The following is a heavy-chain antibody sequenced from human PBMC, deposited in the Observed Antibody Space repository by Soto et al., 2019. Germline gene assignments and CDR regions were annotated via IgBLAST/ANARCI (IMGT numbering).Heavy chain of an antibody. D-gene: IGHD6-13*01. CDR3: AKDKYGSSRGEYFDY. V-gene: IGHV3-9*01. Sequence: LRLSCAASGFTFDDYAMHWVRQAPGKGLEWVSGISWNSGSIGYADSVKGRFTISRDNAKNSLYLQMNSLRAEDTALYYCAKDKYGSSRGEYFDYWGQGTLVTVSS. CDR1: GFTFDDYA. CDR2: ISWNSGSI. J-gene: IGHJ4*02.